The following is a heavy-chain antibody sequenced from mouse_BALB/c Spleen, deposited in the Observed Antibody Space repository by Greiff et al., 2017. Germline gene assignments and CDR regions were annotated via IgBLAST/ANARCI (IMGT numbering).Heavy chain of an antibody. Sequence: EEQLQQSGAELVRPGALVKLSCKASGFNIKDYYMHWVKQRPEQGLEWIGWIDPENGNTIYDPKFQGKASITADTSSNTAYLQLSSLTSEDTAVYYCARRGNTYYAMDYWGQGTSVTVSS. D-gene: IGHD2-1*01. J-gene: IGHJ4*01. V-gene: IGHV14-1*02. CDR1: GFNIKDYY. CDR3: ARRGNTYYAMDY. CDR2: IDPENGNT.